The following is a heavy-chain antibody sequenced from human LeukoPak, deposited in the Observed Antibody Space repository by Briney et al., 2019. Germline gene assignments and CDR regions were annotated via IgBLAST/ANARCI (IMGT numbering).Heavy chain of an antibody. CDR1: GGSISSRSSY. V-gene: IGHV4-61*02. D-gene: IGHD3-22*01. Sequence: KPSETLSLTCTVSGGSISSRSSYWSWIRQPADKGLEWIGRIYTSGSTNYNPSLKSRVTISLDTSKNHFSLKLNSVTAADTAVYYCARGDSGYYSDAFDLWGRGTMVTVSS. CDR2: IYTSGST. CDR3: ARGDSGYYSDAFDL. J-gene: IGHJ3*01.